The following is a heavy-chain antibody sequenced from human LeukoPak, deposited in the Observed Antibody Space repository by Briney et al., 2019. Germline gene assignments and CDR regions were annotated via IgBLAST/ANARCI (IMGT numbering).Heavy chain of an antibody. J-gene: IGHJ4*02. CDR3: ARGGYSYGYYFDY. D-gene: IGHD5-18*01. CDR1: GFTVSSNY. V-gene: IGHV3-53*01. CDR2: IYSGGST. Sequence: GGSLRFSCAASGFTVSSNYMSWVRQAPGKGLEWVSVIYSGGSTYYADSVKGRFTISRDNSKNTLYLQMNSLGAEDTAVYYCARGGYSYGYYFDYWGQGTLVTVSS.